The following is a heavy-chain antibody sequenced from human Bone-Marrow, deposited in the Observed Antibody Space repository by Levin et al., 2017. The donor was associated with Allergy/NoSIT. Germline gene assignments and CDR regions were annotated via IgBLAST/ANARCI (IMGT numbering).Heavy chain of an antibody. CDR1: GGSFSTYY. J-gene: IGHJ5*02. CDR2: INHSGST. D-gene: IGHD5-18*01. CDR3: ARPGYSYGYNWFDP. Sequence: GSLRLSCAVYGGSFSTYYWSWIRQPPGKGLEWIGEINHSGSTNYNPSLKSRVTISVDTSKNQFSLNLSSVTAADTAVYYCARPGYSYGYNWFDPWGQGTLVTVSS. V-gene: IGHV4-34*01.